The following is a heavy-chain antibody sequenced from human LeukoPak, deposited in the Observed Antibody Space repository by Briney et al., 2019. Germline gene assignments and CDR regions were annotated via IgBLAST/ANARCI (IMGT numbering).Heavy chain of an antibody. CDR2: ISGSGGST. CDR3: AKIRAYDSSGYYPPYFDY. D-gene: IGHD3-22*01. Sequence: PGGTLRLSCAASGFTFSSYGMSWVRQAPGKGLEWVSAISGSGGSTYYADSVKGRFTISRDNSKNTLYLQMNSLRAEDTAVYYCAKIRAYDSSGYYPPYFDYWGQGTLVTVPS. V-gene: IGHV3-23*01. CDR1: GFTFSSYG. J-gene: IGHJ4*02.